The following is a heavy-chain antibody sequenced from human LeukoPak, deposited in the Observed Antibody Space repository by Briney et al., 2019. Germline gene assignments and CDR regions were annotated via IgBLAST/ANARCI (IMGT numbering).Heavy chain of an antibody. J-gene: IGHJ5*02. Sequence: GGSLRLSCAASGFTFSIYAMSWVRQAPGKGLEWVSAISGSGGSTYYADSVKSRFTISRDNSKNTLYLQMNSLRAEDTAVYYCAKTDSSSWYVSNWFDPWGQGTLVTVSS. CDR3: AKTDSSSWYVSNWFDP. CDR2: ISGSGGST. V-gene: IGHV3-23*01. D-gene: IGHD6-13*01. CDR1: GFTFSIYA.